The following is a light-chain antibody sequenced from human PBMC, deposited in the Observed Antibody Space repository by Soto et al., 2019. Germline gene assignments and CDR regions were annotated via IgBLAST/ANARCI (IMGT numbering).Light chain of an antibody. V-gene: IGKV1-27*01. Sequence: DIQMTQSPSSLSASVGARVTITCRANQAISNYLAWYQQRPGKVPQVLIYAASTLQPGVPSRFSGRGSGSDFTLTISSLQPEDVAIYYCQRYNAAPYTFGQGTKVEI. CDR1: QAISNY. J-gene: IGKJ2*01. CDR2: AAS. CDR3: QRYNAAPYT.